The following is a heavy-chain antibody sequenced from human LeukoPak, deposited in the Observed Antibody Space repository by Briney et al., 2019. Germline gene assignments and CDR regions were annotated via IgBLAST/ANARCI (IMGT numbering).Heavy chain of an antibody. CDR1: GFKFSDYY. CDR2: ISNSSDSI. Sequence: GGSLRLSCAASGFKFSDYYMTWIRQAPGKGLEWVSYISNSSDSIYYADSVEGRFTISRDNAKNSLYLQMNSLRAEDTAVYYCARGLSGYSSSLGYWGQGTLVTVSS. D-gene: IGHD6-6*01. V-gene: IGHV3-11*04. CDR3: ARGLSGYSSSLGY. J-gene: IGHJ4*02.